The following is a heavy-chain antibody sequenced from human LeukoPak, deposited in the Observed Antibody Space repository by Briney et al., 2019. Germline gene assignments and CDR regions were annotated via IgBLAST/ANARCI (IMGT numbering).Heavy chain of an antibody. CDR3: AKDSAPSPTEGFDP. Sequence: GGSLRLSCAASGFTFSSYAMSWVRQAPGKGLEWVSAISGSGGSTYYADSVKGRFPISRDNSKNTLYLQMNSLRAEDTAVYYCAKDSAPSPTEGFDPWGQGTLVTVSS. D-gene: IGHD4-11*01. CDR1: GFTFSSYA. V-gene: IGHV3-23*01. CDR2: ISGSGGST. J-gene: IGHJ5*02.